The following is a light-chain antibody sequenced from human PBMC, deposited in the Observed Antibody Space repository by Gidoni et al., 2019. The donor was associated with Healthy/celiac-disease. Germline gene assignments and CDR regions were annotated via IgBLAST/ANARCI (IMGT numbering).Light chain of an antibody. CDR3: QQRSNWRWT. Sequence: EIVLTQSSATPPLSPGERATLSCRASQSVSSYLAWYQQNPGQAPRLLIYDASNRATGIPARFSGSGSGTDFTLTISSLEPEDFAVYYCQQRSNWRWTFGQGTKVEIK. J-gene: IGKJ1*01. CDR2: DAS. V-gene: IGKV3-11*01. CDR1: QSVSSY.